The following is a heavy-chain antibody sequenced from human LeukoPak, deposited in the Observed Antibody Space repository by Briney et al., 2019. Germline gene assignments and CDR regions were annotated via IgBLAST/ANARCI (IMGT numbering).Heavy chain of an antibody. CDR1: GYTFTSYG. CDR3: ARARNPLVVVPAARMYYFDY. CDR2: ISAYNGNT. Sequence: ASVKVSCKASGYTFTSYGISWVRQAPGQGLEWMGWISAYNGNTNYAQKLQGRVTMTTDTSTSTAYMELRSLRSDDTAVYYCARARNPLVVVPAARMYYFDYWGQGTLVTVSS. D-gene: IGHD2-2*01. V-gene: IGHV1-18*01. J-gene: IGHJ4*02.